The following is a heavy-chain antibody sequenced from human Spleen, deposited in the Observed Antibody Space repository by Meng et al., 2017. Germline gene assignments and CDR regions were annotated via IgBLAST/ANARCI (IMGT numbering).Heavy chain of an antibody. J-gene: IGHJ4*02. V-gene: IGHV3-64*01. CDR2: INSDGEST. CDR3: ARSPIDKYDLSALPLDY. CDR1: GFTFSSYA. Sequence: GESLKISCGASGFTFSSYAMHWVRQSPGKGLEYVSAINSDGESTYYANSVKGRFTISRDNSKNTVFLQINSLRVEDTAVYYCARSPIDKYDLSALPLDYWGQGTLVTVSS. D-gene: IGHD3-16*01.